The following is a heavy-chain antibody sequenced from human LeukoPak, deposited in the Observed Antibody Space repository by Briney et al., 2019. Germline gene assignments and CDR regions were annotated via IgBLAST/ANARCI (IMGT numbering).Heavy chain of an antibody. CDR1: GFTFSSYW. CDR2: ISSSSTYI. D-gene: IGHD2-8*01. V-gene: IGHV3-21*01. J-gene: IGHJ3*02. CDR3: ARGSRDCSNGVCYAFDI. Sequence: GGSLRLSCAASGFTFSSYWMHWVRQAPGKGLEWVSSISSSSTYIYHADSVKGRFTISRDNAKKSLYLQMNSLRDEDTAVYYCARGSRDCSNGVCYAFDIWGQGTVVTVSS.